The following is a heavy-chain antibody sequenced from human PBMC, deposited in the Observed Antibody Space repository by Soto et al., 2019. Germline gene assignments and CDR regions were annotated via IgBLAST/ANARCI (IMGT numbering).Heavy chain of an antibody. V-gene: IGHV3-23*01. CDR1: GFTFSSYA. CDR3: ARGSDTAMENYFDY. Sequence: WGSLRLSCAASGFTFSSYAMSWVRQAPGKGLEWVSAISGSGGSTYYADSVKGRFTISRDNSKNTLYLQMNSLRAEDTAVYYCARGSDTAMENYFDYWGQGTLVTVSS. CDR2: ISGSGGST. D-gene: IGHD5-18*01. J-gene: IGHJ4*02.